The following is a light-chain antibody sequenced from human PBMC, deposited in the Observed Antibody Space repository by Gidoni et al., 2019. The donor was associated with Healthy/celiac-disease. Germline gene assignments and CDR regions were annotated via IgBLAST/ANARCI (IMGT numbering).Light chain of an antibody. CDR2: GAS. Sequence: EIVLTQSPGTLSLSPGERATLSCRASQSVSSSYLAWYQQKPGQAPRLLIYGASSRATGIPDRFSGSGSGTDFTLTISRLEPEDFAVYYCQASTFGQGTKVEIK. J-gene: IGKJ1*01. CDR1: QSVSSSY. CDR3: QAST. V-gene: IGKV3-20*01.